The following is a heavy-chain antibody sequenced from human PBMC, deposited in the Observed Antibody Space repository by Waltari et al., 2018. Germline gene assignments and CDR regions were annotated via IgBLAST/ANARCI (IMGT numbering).Heavy chain of an antibody. J-gene: IGHJ6*02. CDR1: GYTFTSYY. V-gene: IGHV1-46*01. CDR3: ARRGSSWYYYYYGMDV. D-gene: IGHD6-13*01. Sequence: QVQLVQSGAEVKKPGASVKVSCKASGYTFTSYYMHWVRQAPGQGLEWMGISNPSGGSTSYAQKFQGRVTMTRDTSTSTVYMELSSLRSEDTAVYYCARRGSSWYYYYYGMDVWGQGTTVTVSS. CDR2: SNPSGGST.